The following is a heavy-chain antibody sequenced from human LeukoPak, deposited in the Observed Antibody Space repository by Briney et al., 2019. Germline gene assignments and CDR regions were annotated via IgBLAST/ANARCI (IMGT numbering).Heavy chain of an antibody. Sequence: PSETLSLTRTVSGDSINNYYWSWIRQPPGKGLEWIGFIYYSGTTNYNPSLKSRVTISVDTSKNQYSLKLSSVTAADTAVYYCARERDSSVIDGFDIWGQGTMVTVSS. V-gene: IGHV4-59*01. CDR1: GDSINNYY. D-gene: IGHD3-22*01. CDR2: IYYSGTT. J-gene: IGHJ3*02. CDR3: ARERDSSVIDGFDI.